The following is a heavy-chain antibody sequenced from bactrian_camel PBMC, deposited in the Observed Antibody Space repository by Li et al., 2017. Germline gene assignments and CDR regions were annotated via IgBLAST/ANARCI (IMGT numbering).Heavy chain of an antibody. CDR1: GNTFSTYC. D-gene: IGHD2*01. J-gene: IGHJ4*01. V-gene: IGHV3S42*01. Sequence: DVQLVESGGGSVQAGGSLKLSCAASGNTFSTYCMGWFRQAPGKEREGVATIDSDGSQSYADSVKGRFDVSRDNSKKTLYLQMTSLKPEDTAMYYCAASPPGSSGTWSSASMYNSRGQGTQVTVS. CDR3: AASPPGSSGTWSSASMYNS. CDR2: IDSDGSQ.